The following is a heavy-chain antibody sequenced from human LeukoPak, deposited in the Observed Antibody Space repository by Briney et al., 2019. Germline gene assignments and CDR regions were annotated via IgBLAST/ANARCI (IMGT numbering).Heavy chain of an antibody. CDR2: FDPEDGET. D-gene: IGHD6-13*01. Sequence: ASVKVPCKVSGYTLTELSMHWVRQVPGKGLEWMGGFDPEDGETIYAQKFQGRVTMTEDTSTDTAYMELSSLRSEDTAVYYCARATVSSSWYSKYYYYYGMDVWGQGTTVTVSS. CDR3: ARATVSSSWYSKYYYYYGMDV. J-gene: IGHJ6*02. CDR1: GYTLTELS. V-gene: IGHV1-24*01.